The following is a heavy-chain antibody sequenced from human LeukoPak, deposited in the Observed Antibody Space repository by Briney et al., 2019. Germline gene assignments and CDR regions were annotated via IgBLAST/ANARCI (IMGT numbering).Heavy chain of an antibody. CDR1: GYSISGGYY. CDR2: LYYRGST. CDR3: ARVVATGTLRWFDP. D-gene: IGHD4-17*01. J-gene: IGHJ5*02. V-gene: IGHV4-38-2*02. Sequence: PSETLSLTCTVSGYSISGGYYWGWIRQAPGKGLEWIGSLYYRGSTYYNPSLKSRVTILVDTSRKQFSLKLSSVTAADTAVYYCARVVATGTLRWFDPWGQGTLVTVSS.